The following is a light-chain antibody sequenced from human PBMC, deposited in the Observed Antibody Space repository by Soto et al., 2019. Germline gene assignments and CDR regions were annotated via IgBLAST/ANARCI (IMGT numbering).Light chain of an antibody. CDR1: QSVSTN. CDR3: QQYGTSEII. V-gene: IGKV3-15*01. CDR2: GAS. J-gene: IGKJ5*01. Sequence: EIVMTQSQVTLSVSPGERATLSCRASQSVSTNLAWYQHKPGQAPRLLISGASTRATGLPARFSGSGSGTEFTLTISRLGTEDFAVFYCQQYGTSEIIFGQGRLLEI.